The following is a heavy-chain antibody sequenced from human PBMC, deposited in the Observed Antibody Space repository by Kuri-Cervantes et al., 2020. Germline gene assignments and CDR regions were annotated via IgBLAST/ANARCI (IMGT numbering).Heavy chain of an antibody. V-gene: IGHV3-73*01. CDR2: IRSKANSYAT. D-gene: IGHD6-13*01. CDR1: GFTLSGSA. J-gene: IGHJ6*03. CDR3: TRQGSSWYAGIGYYYYMDV. Sequence: GESLKISCAASGFTLSGSAMHWVRQASGKGLEWVGRIRSKANSYATAYAASVKGRFTISRDDSKNTAYLQMNSLKTEDTAVYYCTRQGSSWYAGIGYYYYMDVWGKGTTVTVSS.